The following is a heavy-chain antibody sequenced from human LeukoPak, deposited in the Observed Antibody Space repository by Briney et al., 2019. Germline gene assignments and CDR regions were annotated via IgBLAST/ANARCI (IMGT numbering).Heavy chain of an antibody. CDR3: AKVASADAQARLNY. CDR2: ISGSDGGT. Sequence: GGSLRLSCAASGFTFSSYAMIWVRQAPGKGLEWVSAISGSDGGTYYADSVKDRFTISRDYSNNTLYLQMNSLRADDTAVYYCAKVASADAQARLNYWGQGTLVTVSS. V-gene: IGHV3-23*01. D-gene: IGHD6-19*01. CDR1: GFTFSSYA. J-gene: IGHJ4*02.